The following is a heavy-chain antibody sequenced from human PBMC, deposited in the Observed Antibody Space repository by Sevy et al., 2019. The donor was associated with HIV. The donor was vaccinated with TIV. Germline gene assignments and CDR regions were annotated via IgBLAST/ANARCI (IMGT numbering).Heavy chain of an antibody. J-gene: IGHJ4*02. V-gene: IGHV4-30-4*01. Sequence: SETLSLTCTVSGGSISSGDYYWSWIRQPPGKGLEWIGYIYYSGSTCYNPSLKSRVTISVDTSKNQFSLKLSSVTAADTAVYFCAGERKMATIVYWGQGTLVTVSS. D-gene: IGHD5-12*01. CDR2: IYYSGST. CDR3: AGERKMATIVY. CDR1: GGSISSGDYY.